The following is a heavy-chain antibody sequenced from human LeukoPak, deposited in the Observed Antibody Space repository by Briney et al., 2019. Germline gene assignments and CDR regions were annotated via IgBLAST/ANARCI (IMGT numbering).Heavy chain of an antibody. J-gene: IGHJ3*01. V-gene: IGHV3-21*04. Sequence: KAGGSLRLSCAASGFTFSSYSMNWVRQAPGKGLEWVSSISSSSSYIYYADSVKGRFTISRDNAKNSLYLQMNSLREEDTAVYYCAKTTYQWELPGGAFDLWGQGTVVTVSS. CDR2: ISSSSSYI. D-gene: IGHD1-26*01. CDR3: AKTTYQWELPGGAFDL. CDR1: GFTFSSYS.